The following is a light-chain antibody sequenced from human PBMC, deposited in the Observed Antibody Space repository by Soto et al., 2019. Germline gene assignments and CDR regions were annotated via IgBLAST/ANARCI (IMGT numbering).Light chain of an antibody. CDR3: QQYNYFWA. CDR2: DAS. Sequence: DIQMTQSPSSLSASVGDRVTITCRASQSISSYLNWYQQKPGKAPKLLIYDASNLESGVPSRFSGGGSGTEFSFTISSLQPDDFATYYCQQYNYFWAFGHGTKVDIK. V-gene: IGKV1-5*01. J-gene: IGKJ1*01. CDR1: QSISSY.